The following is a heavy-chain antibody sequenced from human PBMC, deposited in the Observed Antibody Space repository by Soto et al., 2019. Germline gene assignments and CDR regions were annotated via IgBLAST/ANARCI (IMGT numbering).Heavy chain of an antibody. J-gene: IGHJ4*02. D-gene: IGHD4-17*01. CDR1: GFTFSSYA. Sequence: GGSLSLSCAASGFTFSSYAMSWVRQAPGKGLEWVSAISGSGGSTYYADSVKGRFTISRDNSKNTLYLQMNSLRAEDTAVYYCALIPMTTVTTYFDYWGQGTLVTVSS. V-gene: IGHV3-23*01. CDR2: ISGSGGST. CDR3: ALIPMTTVTTYFDY.